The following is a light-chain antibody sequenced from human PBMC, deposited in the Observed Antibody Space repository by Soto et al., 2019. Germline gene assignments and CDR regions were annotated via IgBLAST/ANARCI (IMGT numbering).Light chain of an antibody. Sequence: DIPMTQSPSTLSASVGDRVTITCRSSQSVSYWLAWYQQKPGKAPKLLIHDASSFESGVPSRFRGGGSGQGFTLTISGLQPDDFSTYYWQQYGFSFGPGTKVEMK. CDR2: DAS. V-gene: IGKV1-5*01. CDR3: QQYGFS. J-gene: IGKJ3*01. CDR1: QSVSYW.